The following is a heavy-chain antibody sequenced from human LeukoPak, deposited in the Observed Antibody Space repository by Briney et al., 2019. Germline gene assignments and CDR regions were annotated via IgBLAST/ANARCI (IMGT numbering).Heavy chain of an antibody. V-gene: IGHV4-38-2*02. J-gene: IGHJ5*02. CDR2: IYHSGST. CDR1: GYSISSGYY. CDR3: AKGAGPPWFDP. Sequence: MPSETLSLTCTVSGYSISSGYYWGWIRQPPGKGLEWIGSIYHSGSTYYNPSLKSRVTISVDTSRNQFSMNLNSVTAADTAVYYCAKGAGPPWFDPWGQGTLVTVSS. D-gene: IGHD6-19*01.